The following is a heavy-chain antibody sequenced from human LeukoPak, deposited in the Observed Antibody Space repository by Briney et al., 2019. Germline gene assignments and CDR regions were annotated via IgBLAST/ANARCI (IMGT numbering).Heavy chain of an antibody. Sequence: GGSLRLSCAASRFTFSDHYMDWVRQAPGKGLEWVGRIRNKANSYTTEYAASVKGRFTVSRDNSKNSLYLQMNSLKTEDTAVYYCVGGAVYYFDCWGQGTLVTVSS. CDR1: RFTFSDHY. CDR3: VGGAVYYFDC. J-gene: IGHJ4*02. V-gene: IGHV3-72*01. CDR2: IRNKANSYTT.